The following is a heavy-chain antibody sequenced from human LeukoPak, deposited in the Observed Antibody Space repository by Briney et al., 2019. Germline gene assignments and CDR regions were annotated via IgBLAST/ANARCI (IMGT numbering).Heavy chain of an antibody. CDR1: LFTFYGSP. CDR3: TFSHDYGDN. Sequence: GGSLRLSCAASLFTFYGSPLHRPPPASGKGLEWVGRISSSTKNYATAYGASVKGRFTISRDDSKNTAYLQMDSLKTEDTAVYYCTFSHDYGDNWGQGTLVTVSS. J-gene: IGHJ4*02. V-gene: IGHV3-73*01. CDR2: ISSSTKNYAT. D-gene: IGHD4-17*01.